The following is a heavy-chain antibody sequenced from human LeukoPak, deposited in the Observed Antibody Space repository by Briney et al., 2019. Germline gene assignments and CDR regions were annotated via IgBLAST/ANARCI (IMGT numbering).Heavy chain of an antibody. D-gene: IGHD2-2*01. CDR3: ARVLYGSRVNVIDS. CDR1: GFTFSNYW. CDR2: MNEYGSEK. V-gene: IGHV3-7*01. J-gene: IGHJ4*02. Sequence: GGSLTLSCGASGFTFSNYWINWVRQAPGKGLEWVANMNEYGSEKYYVDSVRGRFTISRDNAENSLFLHMNSLRVEDTAVYRCARVLYGSRVNVIDSWGPGTLVTVSS.